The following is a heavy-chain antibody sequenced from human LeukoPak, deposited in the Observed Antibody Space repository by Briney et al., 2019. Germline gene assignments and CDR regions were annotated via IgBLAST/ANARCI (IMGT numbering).Heavy chain of an antibody. CDR2: IYYSGST. CDR3: ARGTYDFGFNWFDP. J-gene: IGHJ5*02. CDR1: GGSISSYY. D-gene: IGHD3-3*01. V-gene: IGHV4-59*01. Sequence: SETLSLTCTVSGGSISSYYWSWIRQPPGKGLVWIGYIYYSGSTNYNPSLKSRVTISVDTSKNQFSLKLSSVTAADTAVYYCARGTYDFGFNWFDPWGQGTLVTVSS.